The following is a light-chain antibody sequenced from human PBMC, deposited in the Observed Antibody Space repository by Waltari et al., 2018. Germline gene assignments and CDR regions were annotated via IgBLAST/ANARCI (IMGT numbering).Light chain of an antibody. Sequence: DIQLTPSPSTLSASVGDPLTITCRSSQSISNYLAWYQQKPGKAPKLLIYKAYSSGSGVPSRFSGSGSGTEFTLTISSLQPDDFATYYCQQYNTYSSFGQGTKLEIK. V-gene: IGKV1-5*03. CDR3: QQYNTYSS. CDR2: KAY. J-gene: IGKJ2*03. CDR1: QSISNY.